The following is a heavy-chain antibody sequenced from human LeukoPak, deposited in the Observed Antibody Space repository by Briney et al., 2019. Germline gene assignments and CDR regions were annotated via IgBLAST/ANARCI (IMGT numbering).Heavy chain of an antibody. Sequence: GGSLRLSCAASGFTFSSYAMSWVRQAPGKGLEWVSAISGSGGSTYYADSVKGRFAISRDNSKNTLYLQMNSLRAEDTAVYYCAKDSPYCTNGVCYSNNWFDPWGQGTPVTVSS. D-gene: IGHD2-8*01. CDR2: ISGSGGST. V-gene: IGHV3-23*01. J-gene: IGHJ5*02. CDR1: GFTFSSYA. CDR3: AKDSPYCTNGVCYSNNWFDP.